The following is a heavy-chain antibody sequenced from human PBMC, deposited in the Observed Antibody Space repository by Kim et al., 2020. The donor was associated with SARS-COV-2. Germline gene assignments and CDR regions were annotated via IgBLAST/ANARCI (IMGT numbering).Heavy chain of an antibody. CDR1: GGTFSSYA. CDR2: IIPILGIA. Sequence: SVKVSCKASGGTFSSYAISWVRQAPGQGLEWMGRIIPILGIANYAQKFQGRVTITADKSTSTAYMELSSLRSEDTAVYYCARDIPRERERRPYYFDYWGQGTLVTVSS. D-gene: IGHD1-1*01. J-gene: IGHJ4*02. V-gene: IGHV1-69*04. CDR3: ARDIPRERERRPYYFDY.